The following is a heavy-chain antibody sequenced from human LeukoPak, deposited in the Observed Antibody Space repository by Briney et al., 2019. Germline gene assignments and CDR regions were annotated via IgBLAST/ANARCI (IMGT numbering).Heavy chain of an antibody. CDR2: IYYSGIT. Sequence: SETLSLTCTVSGGSISTYYWSWIRQPPGKGLEWIGYIYYSGITNYNPSLKSRATISVDTSKNQFSLKLNSVTAADTAVYYCAKRGSNTWSDFDYWGRGTLVTVSS. CDR3: AKRGSNTWSDFDY. J-gene: IGHJ4*02. CDR1: GGSISTYY. V-gene: IGHV4-59*08. D-gene: IGHD6-13*01.